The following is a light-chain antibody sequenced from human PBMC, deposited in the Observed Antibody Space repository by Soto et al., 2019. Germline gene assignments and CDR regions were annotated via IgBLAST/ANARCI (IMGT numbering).Light chain of an antibody. CDR1: HSNVGVNA. CDR2: TDD. V-gene: IGLV1-44*01. CDR3: ASWDDDLNGPI. Sequence: QSVLTQPPSASGTPGQRVVISCSGSHSNVGVNAMSWYQHLPGTAPQLLLPTDDQRPSGIPDRFSGSHSGTSASLAISRLQSEDEGHYYCASWDDDLNGPIFGGGTKLTVL. J-gene: IGLJ2*01.